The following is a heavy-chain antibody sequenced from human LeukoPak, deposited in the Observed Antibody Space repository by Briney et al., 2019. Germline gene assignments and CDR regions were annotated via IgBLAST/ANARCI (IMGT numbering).Heavy chain of an antibody. J-gene: IGHJ4*02. V-gene: IGHV1-24*01. CDR2: FDPEDGET. Sequence: ASVKVSCKVSGYTLTELSMHWVRQAPGKGLEWMGGFDPEDGETIYAQKFQGRVTMTEDTSTDTAYMELSSLRSEDTAVYYCATIRNLVRRLVPEVNDYWGQGTLDTVSS. CDR1: GYTLTELS. CDR3: ATIRNLVRRLVPEVNDY. D-gene: IGHD3-9*01.